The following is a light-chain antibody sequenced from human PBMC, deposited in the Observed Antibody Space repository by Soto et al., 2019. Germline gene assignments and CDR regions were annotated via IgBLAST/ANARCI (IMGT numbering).Light chain of an antibody. CDR1: QFVSSAH. Sequence: EIVLTQSPGTLSLSPGERATLSCRASQFVSSAHLAWYQQKPGQAPRLLIYAASSRATDIPDRFSGSGSGTDFTLTISSLEPEDLAVYYCQHFGSSSYTFGPGTKLEI. CDR3: QHFGSSSYT. V-gene: IGKV3-20*01. J-gene: IGKJ2*01. CDR2: AAS.